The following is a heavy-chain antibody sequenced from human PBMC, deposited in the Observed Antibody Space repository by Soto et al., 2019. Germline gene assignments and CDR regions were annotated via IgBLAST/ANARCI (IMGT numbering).Heavy chain of an antibody. CDR3: ARDHDYGGKSRPTRDDY. CDR1: GYTFTSYY. J-gene: IGHJ4*02. V-gene: IGHV1-46*01. Sequence: SVKVSCKASGYTFTSYYMHWVRQAPGQGLEWMGIINPSGGSTSYAQKFQGRVTMTRDTSTSTVYMELSSLRSEDTAVYYCARDHDYGGKSRPTRDDYWGQGTLVTVSS. D-gene: IGHD4-17*01. CDR2: INPSGGST.